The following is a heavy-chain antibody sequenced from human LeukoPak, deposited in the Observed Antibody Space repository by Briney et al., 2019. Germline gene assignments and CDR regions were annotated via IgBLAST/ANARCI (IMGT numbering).Heavy chain of an antibody. CDR2: ISYDGSNK. CDR1: GFTFSSYG. Sequence: GGSLRLSCAAPGFTFSSYGMHWVRQAPGKGLEWVAVISYDGSNKYYADSVKGRFTISRDNSKNTLYLQMNSLRAEDTAVYYCAKDSRIAAALFDYWGQGTLVTVSS. CDR3: AKDSRIAAALFDY. J-gene: IGHJ4*02. V-gene: IGHV3-30*18. D-gene: IGHD6-13*01.